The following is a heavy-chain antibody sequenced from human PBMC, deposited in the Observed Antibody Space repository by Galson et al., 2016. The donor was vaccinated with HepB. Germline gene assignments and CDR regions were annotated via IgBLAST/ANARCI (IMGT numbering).Heavy chain of an antibody. CDR3: AKHTYYYGSGSYSGFDY. V-gene: IGHV3-30*18. Sequence: SLRLSCAASGFSFDSYAMHWVRQAPGKGLEWVAVTSYDGNKKYYADSVKGRFSISRDNSKNTLLLQMSSLRPEDTAVYYCAKHTYYYGSGSYSGFDYWGQGTLITVSS. J-gene: IGHJ4*02. CDR2: TSYDGNKK. CDR1: GFSFDSYA. D-gene: IGHD3-10*01.